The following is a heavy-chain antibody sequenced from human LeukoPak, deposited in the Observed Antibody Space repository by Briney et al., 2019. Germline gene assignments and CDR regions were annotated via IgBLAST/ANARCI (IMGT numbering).Heavy chain of an antibody. Sequence: QPGGSLRLSCAASGFTFSNYNMNWVRQAPGKGLERVSYISSSSSSIYYADSVKGRFTISRDNAKNSLYLRMNSLRAEDTAVYYCARALGYYGAPFMDVWGKGTTVTVSS. D-gene: IGHD2-21*01. V-gene: IGHV3-48*01. CDR2: ISSSSSSI. J-gene: IGHJ6*03. CDR3: ARALGYYGAPFMDV. CDR1: GFTFSNYN.